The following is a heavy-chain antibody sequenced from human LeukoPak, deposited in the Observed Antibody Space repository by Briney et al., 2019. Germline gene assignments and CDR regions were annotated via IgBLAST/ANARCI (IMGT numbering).Heavy chain of an antibody. V-gene: IGHV3-66*03. Sequence: GGSLRLSCAASGFTVSSNYMSWVRQAPGKGLEWVSVIYSCGSTYYADSVKGRFTISRDNAKNSLYLQMNSLRAEDTAVYYCAELGITMIGGVWGKGTTVTISS. D-gene: IGHD3-10*02. J-gene: IGHJ6*04. CDR3: AELGITMIGGV. CDR2: IYSCGST. CDR1: GFTVSSNY.